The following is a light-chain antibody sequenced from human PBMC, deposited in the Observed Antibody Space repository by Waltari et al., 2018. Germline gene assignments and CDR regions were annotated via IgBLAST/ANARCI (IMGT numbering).Light chain of an antibody. V-gene: IGKV3-15*01. CDR3: QHYNNWPRT. Sequence: ETVTTQSPATPSVSPGESATLSCRASQSVTSNLAWDQQNPGQSPRLLIYGASTRATGIPARFSGSGSATEFTLTISSLQSEDFAVYYCQHYNNWPRTFGQGTKVEIK. J-gene: IGKJ1*01. CDR2: GAS. CDR1: QSVTSN.